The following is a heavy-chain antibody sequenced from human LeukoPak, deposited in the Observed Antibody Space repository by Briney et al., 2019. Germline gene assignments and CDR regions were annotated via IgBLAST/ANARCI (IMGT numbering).Heavy chain of an antibody. D-gene: IGHD6-19*01. J-gene: IGHJ2*01. Sequence: ASETLSLTCAVYGGSFSGYYWSWIRQPPGKGLEWIGEINHSGSTNYNPSLKSRVTISVDTSKNQFSLKLSSVTAADTAVYYCARQTSGWASSYWYFDLWGRGTLVTVSS. CDR3: ARQTSGWASSYWYFDL. V-gene: IGHV4-34*01. CDR2: INHSGST. CDR1: GGSFSGYY.